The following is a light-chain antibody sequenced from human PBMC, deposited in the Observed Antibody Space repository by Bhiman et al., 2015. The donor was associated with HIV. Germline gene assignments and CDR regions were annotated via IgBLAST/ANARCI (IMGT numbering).Light chain of an antibody. CDR3: SSYTSSTTWV. V-gene: IGLV2-14*02. J-gene: IGLJ3*02. Sequence: QSALTQPASVSGSPGQSITISCTGTSSDVGSYNLLSWFQQHPGKAPRLMIFEVNKRPSGVSDRFSGSKSGNTASLTISGLQAEDEADYYCSSYTSSTTWVFGGGTKLTVL. CDR2: EVN. CDR1: SSDVGSYNL.